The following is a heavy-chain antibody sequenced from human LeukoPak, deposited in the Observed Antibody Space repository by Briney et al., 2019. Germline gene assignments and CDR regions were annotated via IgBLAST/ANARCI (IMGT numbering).Heavy chain of an antibody. Sequence: ASVKVSCKASGYTFTSYGITWVRQAPGQGLEWMGWISAYSGNTNYAQKLQARVTTTTDTSTSTAYMELRSLRSDDTAIYYCTRSKDGGLDDAFDIWGQGTMSPSLQ. V-gene: IGHV1-18*01. J-gene: IGHJ3*02. CDR2: ISAYSGNT. CDR3: TRSKDGGLDDAFDI. D-gene: IGHD4-23*01. CDR1: GYTFTSYG.